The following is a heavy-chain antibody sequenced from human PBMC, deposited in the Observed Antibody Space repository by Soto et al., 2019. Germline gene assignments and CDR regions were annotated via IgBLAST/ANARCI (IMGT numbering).Heavy chain of an antibody. CDR2: IYRNGST. D-gene: IGHD2-15*01. CDR1: GGSISSNNW. J-gene: IGHJ4*02. CDR3: ARARALFPEVVSRGPKVIDY. Sequence: PSETLSLACAVSGGSISSNNWWSWVRQPPGKGLEWIGEIYRNGSTNYNPSLKSRVTISVDKSKNQFSLKLNFVTAADTAFYYCARARALFPEVVSRGPKVIDYCGQGTLVTVSS. V-gene: IGHV4-4*02.